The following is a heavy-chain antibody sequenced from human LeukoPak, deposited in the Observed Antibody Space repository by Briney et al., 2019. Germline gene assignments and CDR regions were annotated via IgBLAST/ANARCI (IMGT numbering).Heavy chain of an antibody. Sequence: GESLKISCKGSGCSFTSYWIGWVRQMPGKGLEWMGIIYPGDSDTRYSPSFQGQVTISADKSISTAYLQWSSLKASDTAVYYCASPLGEGRFAFDIWGQGTMVTVSS. CDR1: GCSFTSYW. V-gene: IGHV5-51*01. CDR3: ASPLGEGRFAFDI. J-gene: IGHJ3*02. CDR2: IYPGDSDT. D-gene: IGHD1-26*01.